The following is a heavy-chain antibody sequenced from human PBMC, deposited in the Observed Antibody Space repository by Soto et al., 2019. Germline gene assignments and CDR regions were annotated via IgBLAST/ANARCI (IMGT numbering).Heavy chain of an antibody. Sequence: EVQLVESGGGLVQPGGSLRLSCAASGFTFSNYDMHWVRQTTGKGLEWVSDIGTVGDTYYSGSVKGRFSISRENAKNSFYLQMNSLRAEDTAVYYCASGGLYICGQGTLVTVSS. V-gene: IGHV3-13*01. CDR1: GFTFSNYD. CDR2: IGTVGDT. D-gene: IGHD3-16*01. J-gene: IGHJ4*02. CDR3: ASGGLYI.